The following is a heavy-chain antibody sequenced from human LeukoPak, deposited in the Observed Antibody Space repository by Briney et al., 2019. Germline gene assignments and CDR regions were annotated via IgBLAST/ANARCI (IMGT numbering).Heavy chain of an antibody. Sequence: GGSLRLSCAASGFTFSSYGMHWVRQAPGKGLEWVAVIWYDGNNKYYADFVKGRFTISRDNSKNTLYLQMNSLRAEDTAVYYCARESGSHAYYFDYWGQGTLVTVSS. J-gene: IGHJ4*02. CDR2: IWYDGNNK. D-gene: IGHD1-26*01. V-gene: IGHV3-33*01. CDR3: ARESGSHAYYFDY. CDR1: GFTFSSYG.